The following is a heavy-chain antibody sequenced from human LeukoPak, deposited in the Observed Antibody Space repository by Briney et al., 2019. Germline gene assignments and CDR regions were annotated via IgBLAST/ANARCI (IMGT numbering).Heavy chain of an antibody. D-gene: IGHD5-24*01. V-gene: IGHV3-21*01. J-gene: IGHJ4*02. CDR2: ISSSSSYI. CDR3: ARVEGDGYPSQYYFDY. CDR1: GFTFSSYS. Sequence: PGGSLRLSCAASGFTFSSYSMNWVRQAPGKGLEWVSSISSSSSYIYYADSAKGRFTISRDNAKNSLYLQMNSLRAEDTAVYYCARVEGDGYPSQYYFDYWGQGTLVTVSS.